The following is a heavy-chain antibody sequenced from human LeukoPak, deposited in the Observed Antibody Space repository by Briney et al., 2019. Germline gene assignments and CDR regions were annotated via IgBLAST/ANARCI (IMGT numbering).Heavy chain of an antibody. CDR2: INHSGST. CDR3: ARARIAAER. J-gene: IGHJ4*02. CDR1: GGSFSGYY. D-gene: IGHD6-25*01. V-gene: IGHV4-34*01. Sequence: KSSETLSLTCAVYGGSFSGYYWSWIRQPPVKGLEWIGEINHSGSTNYNPSLKSRVTISVDTSKNQFSLKLSSVTAADTAVYYCARARIAAERWGQGTLVTVSS.